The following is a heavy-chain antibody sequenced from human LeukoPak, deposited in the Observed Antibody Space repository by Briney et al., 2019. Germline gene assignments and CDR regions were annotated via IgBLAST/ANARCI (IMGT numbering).Heavy chain of an antibody. CDR3: ATMNRGYCSSTSCPDV. CDR1: GFTFSSYA. D-gene: IGHD2-2*01. CDR2: ISGSGGST. Sequence: GGSLRLSCAASGFTFSSYAMSWVRQAPGKGLEWVSAISGSGGSTYYADSVKGRFTISRDNSKNTLYLQMNSLRAEDTAVYYCATMNRGYCSSTSCPDVWGQGTTVTVSS. V-gene: IGHV3-23*01. J-gene: IGHJ6*02.